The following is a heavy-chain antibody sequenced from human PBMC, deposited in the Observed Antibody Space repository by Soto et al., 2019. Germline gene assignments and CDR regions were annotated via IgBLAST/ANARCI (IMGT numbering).Heavy chain of an antibody. V-gene: IGHV3-23*01. CDR3: VKGMNYYYYYMDV. CDR1: GFLFNDYP. J-gene: IGHJ6*03. Sequence: VQLLESGGGLVPPGGSLRLSCAASGFLFNDYPMTWVPPAPGKGLEWVSAISGNGRNEYYADSVKGRFTISRDSSENMMSLQMNGLRAEDTAKYYCVKGMNYYYYYMDVWGKGTTVTVSS. CDR2: ISGNGRNE.